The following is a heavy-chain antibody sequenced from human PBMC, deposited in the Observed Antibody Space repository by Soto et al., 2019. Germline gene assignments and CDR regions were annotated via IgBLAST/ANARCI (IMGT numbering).Heavy chain of an antibody. CDR2: IIPMFGTA. J-gene: IGHJ4*02. CDR3: ASGIQLWLRRINTGYSG. D-gene: IGHD5-18*01. CDR1: GGTFSTYA. V-gene: IGHV1-69*12. Sequence: QVQLVQSGAEVKKPESSVKVSCKAPGGTFSTYAISWVRQAPGQALEWMGGIIPMFGTANYAQRFQDRVTITADESTNTVYMELSSLRSEDTAVYFCASGIQLWLRRINTGYSGWCQGTVVTVSS.